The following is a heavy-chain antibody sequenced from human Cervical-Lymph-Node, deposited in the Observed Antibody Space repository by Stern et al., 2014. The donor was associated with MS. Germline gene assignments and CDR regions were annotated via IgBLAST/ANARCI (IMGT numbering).Heavy chain of an antibody. J-gene: IGHJ4*02. CDR3: ARELSQVLVY. CDR2: IIPLFGTA. Sequence: VQLVESGAEVKKPGSSGKVSCKASGGTFSSSTISWVRQAPGQGLEWMGGIIPLFGTANYAQKFQGRVTITADESTSTAYMELSSLRSEDPAVYYCARELSQVLVYWGQGTLLTVSS. V-gene: IGHV1-69*01. CDR1: GGTFSSST.